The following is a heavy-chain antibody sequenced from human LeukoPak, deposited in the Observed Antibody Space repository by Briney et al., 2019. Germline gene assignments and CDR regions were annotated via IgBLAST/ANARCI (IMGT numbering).Heavy chain of an antibody. CDR1: GFTFSNAW. CDR2: IKSKAHGGTT. J-gene: IGHJ4*02. CDR3: TTQVRGVTFDY. Sequence: PGGSLRLSCAASGFTFSNAWMTWVRQAPGKGLEWFGRIKSKAHGGTTDYAAPVKGRFTISRDDSKNTLYLQMNSLKTEDTAMYFCTTQVRGVTFDYWGQGTLVTVSS. V-gene: IGHV3-15*05. D-gene: IGHD3-10*01.